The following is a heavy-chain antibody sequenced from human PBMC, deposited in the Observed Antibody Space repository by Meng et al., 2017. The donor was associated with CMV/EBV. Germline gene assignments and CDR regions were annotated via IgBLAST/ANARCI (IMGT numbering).Heavy chain of an antibody. CDR2: ISYDGSNK. V-gene: IGHV3-30*04. D-gene: IGHD5-18*01. J-gene: IGHJ4*02. CDR3: ASRVRGYSYGDFDY. Sequence: ASGFTFSSYAMHWVRQAPDKGLEWVAVISYDGSNKYYADSVKGRFTISRDNSKNTLYLQMNSLRAEDTAVYYCASRVRGYSYGDFDYWGQGTLVTVSS. CDR1: GFTFSSYA.